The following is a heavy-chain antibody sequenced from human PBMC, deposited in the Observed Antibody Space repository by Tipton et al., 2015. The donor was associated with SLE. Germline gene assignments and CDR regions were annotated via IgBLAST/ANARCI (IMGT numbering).Heavy chain of an antibody. CDR3: ARGHDFWSGYPLD. CDR1: GFTFSSYW. CDR2: INSDGSST. J-gene: IGHJ4*02. V-gene: IGHV3-74*01. D-gene: IGHD3-3*01. Sequence: SLRLSCAASGFTFSSYWMHWVRQAPGKGLVWVSRINSDGSSTSYADSVKGRFTISRDNAKNTLYLQMNSLRAEDTAVYYCARGHDFWSGYPLDWGQGTLVTVSS.